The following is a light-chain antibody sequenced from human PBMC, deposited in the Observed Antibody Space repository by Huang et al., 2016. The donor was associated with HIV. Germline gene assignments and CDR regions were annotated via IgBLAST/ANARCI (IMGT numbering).Light chain of an antibody. Sequence: IQMTQSPSSLSASVGDRVTITCRASQDIGDSFGWYQQKPGKAPNLLLDAASRLISGVPSRFSGSGSGTDHTLTISSLQPGDFATYYCQQYYSPPYTFGQGTNLEIK. CDR3: QQYYSPPYT. V-gene: IGKV1-NL1*01. J-gene: IGKJ2*01. CDR2: AAS. CDR1: QDIGDS.